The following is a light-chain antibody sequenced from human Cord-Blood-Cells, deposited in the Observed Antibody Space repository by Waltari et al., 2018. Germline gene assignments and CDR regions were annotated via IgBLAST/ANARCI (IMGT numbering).Light chain of an antibody. CDR3: QQCNSYSVYT. J-gene: IGKJ2*01. V-gene: IGKV1-5*01. CDR1: QSISSW. CDR2: DAS. Sequence: DIQMTQSPSTLSAPVGDRVTITCRASQSISSWLAWYQQKPGKAPKLLIYDASSLESGVPSRFSGSGSGTEFTLTISSLQPDDFATYYCQQCNSYSVYTFGQGTKLEIK.